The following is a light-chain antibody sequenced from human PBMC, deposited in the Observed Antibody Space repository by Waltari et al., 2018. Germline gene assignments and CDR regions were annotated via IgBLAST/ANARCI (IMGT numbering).Light chain of an antibody. V-gene: IGLV6-57*03. J-gene: IGLJ3*02. CDR3: QSYDGANRL. CDR2: EDY. Sequence: NFMLTQPHSVSESPGKTVTISRTRTSGSIATYYVQWYQQRPGSAPTIVIYEDYQRPAGVPDRFSGSIDTSSNSASLTISGLKTEDEADYYCQSYDGANRLFGGGTKLTVL. CDR1: SGSIATYY.